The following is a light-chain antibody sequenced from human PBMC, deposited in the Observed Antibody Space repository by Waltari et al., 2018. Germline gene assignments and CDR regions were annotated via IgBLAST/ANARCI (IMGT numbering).Light chain of an antibody. Sequence: QSALTQPASVSGSPGQSITISCTGTSSDVGGYHYVSWYQQHPGKTPKLIIYEVTNRPSGVSHRFSASKSGNTASLTISGLQAEDEADYYCSSYASDSTYVFGTGAKVTVL. V-gene: IGLV2-14*01. J-gene: IGLJ1*01. CDR2: EVT. CDR3: SSYASDSTYV. CDR1: SSDVGGYHY.